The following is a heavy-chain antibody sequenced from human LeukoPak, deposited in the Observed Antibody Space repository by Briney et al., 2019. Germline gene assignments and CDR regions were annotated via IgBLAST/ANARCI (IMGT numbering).Heavy chain of an antibody. CDR3: ARDRKGIAVTLMDY. CDR1: GYTLTGYY. Sequence: GASVKVSCKASGYTLTGYYMHWVRQAPGQGLEWMGWINPNSGGTNYAQKFQGRVTMTRDTSISTAYMELSRLRSDDTAVYYCARDRKGIAVTLMDYWGQGTLVTVSS. CDR2: INPNSGGT. V-gene: IGHV1-2*02. D-gene: IGHD6-19*01. J-gene: IGHJ4*02.